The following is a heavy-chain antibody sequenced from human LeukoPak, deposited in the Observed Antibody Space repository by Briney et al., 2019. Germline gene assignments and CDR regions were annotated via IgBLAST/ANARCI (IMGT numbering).Heavy chain of an antibody. CDR1: GYTFTGYY. CDR3: ARGYLSIVVVMPYNWFDP. D-gene: IGHD3-22*01. V-gene: IGHV1-2*06. CDR2: INPNSGGT. J-gene: IGHJ5*02. Sequence: ASVKVSCKASGYTFTGYYMHWVRQAPGQGLEWMGRINPNSGGTNYAQKFQGRVTMTRGTSISTAYMELSRLRSDDTAVYYCARGYLSIVVVMPYNWFDPWGQGTLVTVSS.